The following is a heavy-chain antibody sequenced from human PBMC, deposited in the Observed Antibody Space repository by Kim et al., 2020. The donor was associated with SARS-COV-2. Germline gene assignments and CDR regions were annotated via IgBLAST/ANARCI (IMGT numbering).Heavy chain of an antibody. J-gene: IGHJ4*02. D-gene: IGHD6-19*01. CDR1: GFTFSSYA. CDR3: AGRGYSSGWYRYYFDY. CDR2: ISYDGSNK. Sequence: GGSLRLSCAASGFTFSSYAMHWVRQAPGKGLEWVAVISYDGSNKYYVDSVKGRFTISRDNSKNTLYLQMNSLRAEDTAVYYCAGRGYSSGWYRYYFDYWGQGTLVTVSS. V-gene: IGHV3-30*04.